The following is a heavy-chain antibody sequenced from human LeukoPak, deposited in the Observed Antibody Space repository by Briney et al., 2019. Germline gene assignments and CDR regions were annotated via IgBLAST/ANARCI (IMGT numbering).Heavy chain of an antibody. CDR1: GFTFTAFY. D-gene: IGHD2-15*01. CDR2: INLSSGGT. CDR3: VTSTGYFNTWGAFDI. Sequence: ASVKVSCKASGFTFTAFYMHWVRLAPGQGLEWMAWINLSSGGTNYAQKFRGRVTMTRDSSISTAYMELTSLRSDDTAIYYCVTSTGYFNTWGAFDIWGQGTMVTVSS. J-gene: IGHJ3*02. V-gene: IGHV1-2*02.